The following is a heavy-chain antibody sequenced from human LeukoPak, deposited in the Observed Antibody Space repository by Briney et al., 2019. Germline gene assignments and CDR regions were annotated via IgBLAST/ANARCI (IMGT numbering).Heavy chain of an antibody. D-gene: IGHD2-21*01. CDR1: GYSISSGHY. Sequence: PSETLPLTCTVSGYSISSGHYWAWIRQPPGKGLEWIGCIYHSGTYYKSSLTSRVTISMDTSKNQFFLKLSSETAADSALYYCARTSGGGGHDSWGQGTLVTVSS. V-gene: IGHV4-38-2*02. CDR3: ARTSGGGGHDS. J-gene: IGHJ5*01. CDR2: IYHSGT.